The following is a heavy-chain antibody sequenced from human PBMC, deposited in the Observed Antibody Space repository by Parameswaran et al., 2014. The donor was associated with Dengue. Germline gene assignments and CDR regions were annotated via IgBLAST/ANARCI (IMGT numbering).Heavy chain of an antibody. D-gene: IGHD3-22*01. CDR3: ASGPRYYDSSPLFDY. V-gene: IGHV1-46*01. Sequence: WVRQAPGQGLEWMGIINPSGGSTSYAQKFQGRVTMTRDTSTSTVYMELSNLRSEDTAVYYCASGPRYYDSSPLFDYWGQGTLVTVSS. CDR2: INPSGGST. J-gene: IGHJ4*02.